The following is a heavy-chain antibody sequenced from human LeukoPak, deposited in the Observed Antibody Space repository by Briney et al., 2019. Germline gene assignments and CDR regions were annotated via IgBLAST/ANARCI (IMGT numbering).Heavy chain of an antibody. CDR3: TRENRGGAYYFDY. CDR1: GFTFGDYA. Sequence: GGSLRLSCTASGFTFGDYAMSWFRQAPGKGLEWVGFIRSKAYGGTTEYAASVKGRFTISRDDSKSIAYLQMNSLKTEDTAVYYLTRENRGGAYYFDYWGQGTLVTVSS. V-gene: IGHV3-49*03. J-gene: IGHJ4*02. CDR2: IRSKAYGGTT. D-gene: IGHD1-14*01.